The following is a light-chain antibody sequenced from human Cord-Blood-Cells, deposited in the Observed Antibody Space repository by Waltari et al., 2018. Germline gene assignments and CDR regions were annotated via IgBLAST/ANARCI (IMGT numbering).Light chain of an antibody. Sequence: QSALTQPASVSGSPGQSITISCTGTSSDVGSYNLVSWYQQHPGKAPKPMIYEGIKRPSGVSNRFSGSKSGNTASLTISGLQAEDEADYYCCSYSGSWVFGGGTKLTVL. CDR3: CSYSGSWV. CDR2: EGI. J-gene: IGLJ3*02. CDR1: SSDVGSYNL. V-gene: IGLV2-23*01.